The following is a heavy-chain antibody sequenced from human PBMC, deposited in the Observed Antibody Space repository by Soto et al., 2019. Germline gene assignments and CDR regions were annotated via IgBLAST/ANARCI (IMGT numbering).Heavy chain of an antibody. Sequence: QVQLVQSGAEVKKPGSSVKVSCKPSGGTFSRHAISWLRQAPGQGLEWMGGVIPIFGTTNYAQKFNDRVTITSDESSNTAYMELSSLTSEDTAVYYCAQDPGAGTPSEPFYYHGMDAWGQGTTVIVSS. CDR2: VIPIFGTT. J-gene: IGHJ6*02. CDR1: GGTFSRHA. V-gene: IGHV1-69*01. D-gene: IGHD1-1*01. CDR3: AQDPGAGTPSEPFYYHGMDA.